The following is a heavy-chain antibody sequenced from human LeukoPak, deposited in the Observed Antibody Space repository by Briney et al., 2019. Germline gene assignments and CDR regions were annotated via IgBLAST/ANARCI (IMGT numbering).Heavy chain of an antibody. J-gene: IGHJ4*02. D-gene: IGHD3-10*01. Sequence: GGSLRLSCAASGFTFSSYSMNWVRQAPGKGLEWVSSISSSSYIYYADSVKGRFTISRDNAKNSLYLQMNSLRAEDTAVYYCARFLWFGDRTYPIDYWGQGTLVTVSS. CDR2: ISSSSYI. V-gene: IGHV3-21*01. CDR3: ARFLWFGDRTYPIDY. CDR1: GFTFSSYS.